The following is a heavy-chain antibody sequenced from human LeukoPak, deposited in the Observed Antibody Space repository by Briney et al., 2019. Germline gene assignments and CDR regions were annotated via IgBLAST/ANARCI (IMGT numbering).Heavy chain of an antibody. CDR1: GFTFSSYG. V-gene: IGHV3-30*03. Sequence: PGRSLRLSCAASGFTFSSYGMHWVRQAPGKGLEWVAVISYDGSNKYYADSVKGRFTISRDNSKNTLYLQMNSLRAEDTAVYYCARDAYPYCSSTSCYHFDYWGQGTLVTVSS. CDR3: ARDAYPYCSSTSCYHFDY. J-gene: IGHJ4*02. D-gene: IGHD2-2*01. CDR2: ISYDGSNK.